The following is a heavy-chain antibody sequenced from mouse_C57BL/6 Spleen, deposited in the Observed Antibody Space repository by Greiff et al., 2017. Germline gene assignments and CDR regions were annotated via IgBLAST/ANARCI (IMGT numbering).Heavy chain of an antibody. J-gene: IGHJ4*01. D-gene: IGHD2-4*01. CDR3: ARGFYYDYDDLYAMDY. Sequence: QVQLQQSGPELVKPGASVKISCKASGYAFSSSWMNWVKQRPGKGLEWIGRIYPGDGDTNYNGKFKGKATLTADKSSSTAYMQLSSLTSEDSAVYFCARGFYYDYDDLYAMDYWGQGTSVTVSS. V-gene: IGHV1-82*01. CDR2: IYPGDGDT. CDR1: GYAFSSSW.